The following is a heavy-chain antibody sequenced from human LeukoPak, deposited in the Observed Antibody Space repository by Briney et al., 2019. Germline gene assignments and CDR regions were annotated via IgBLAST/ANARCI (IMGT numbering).Heavy chain of an antibody. D-gene: IGHD6-13*01. J-gene: IGHJ4*02. Sequence: GASLRLSCAASGFTFSRYGMHWVRQAPGKGLEWVAIIWYDGSNKYYADSVQGRFTISRDNSKNTLYLQMNSLRAEDTAVYYCAKDLGTRSIAAAGHFDYWGQGALVTVSS. CDR2: IWYDGSNK. V-gene: IGHV3-33*06. CDR3: AKDLGTRSIAAAGHFDY. CDR1: GFTFSRYG.